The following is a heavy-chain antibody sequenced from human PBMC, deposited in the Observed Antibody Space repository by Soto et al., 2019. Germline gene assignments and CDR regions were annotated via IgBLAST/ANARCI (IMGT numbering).Heavy chain of an antibody. D-gene: IGHD2-15*01. CDR3: ARVIGSGAEDIVVVVAATLDY. J-gene: IGHJ4*02. CDR2: IKQDGSEK. V-gene: IGHV3-7*01. CDR1: GFTFSSYW. Sequence: VQLVESGGGLVQPGGSLRLSCAASGFTFSSYWMSWVRQAPGKGLEWVANIKQDGSEKYYVDSVKGRFTISRDNAKNSLYLQMNSLRAEDTAVYYCARVIGSGAEDIVVVVAATLDYWGQGTLVTVSS.